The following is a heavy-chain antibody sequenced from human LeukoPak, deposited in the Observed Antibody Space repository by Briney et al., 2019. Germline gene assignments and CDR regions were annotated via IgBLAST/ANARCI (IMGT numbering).Heavy chain of an antibody. CDR3: AKDLWADSYYYYGVDV. V-gene: IGHV3-30*18. D-gene: IGHD3-16*01. CDR2: ISYDGSNK. CDR1: GFTFSTYG. J-gene: IGHJ6*02. Sequence: GGSLRLSCAASGFTFSTYGMHWVRQAPGKGLEWVAVISYDGSNKYYADSVKGRFTISRDNSKNTLYLQMNSLRAEDTAVYYCAKDLWADSYYYYGVDVWGQGTTVTVSS.